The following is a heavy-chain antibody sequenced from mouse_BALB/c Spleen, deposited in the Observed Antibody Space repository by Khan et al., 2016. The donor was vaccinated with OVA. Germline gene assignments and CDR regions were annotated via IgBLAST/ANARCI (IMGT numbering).Heavy chain of an antibody. CDR1: GYTFTDYN. D-gene: IGHD1-1*01. Sequence: VQLKQSGPELVKPGASVKISCKASGYTFTDYNMDWVKQSHGKSLEWIGYFFPNSGGSGYNQKFKTKATLTVDSSSSTAYMELRSLTSDDSAVYYCTGSGYGSFAYWGQGTLVTVSS. CDR2: FFPNSGGS. V-gene: IGHV1S29*02. CDR3: TGSGYGSFAY. J-gene: IGHJ3*01.